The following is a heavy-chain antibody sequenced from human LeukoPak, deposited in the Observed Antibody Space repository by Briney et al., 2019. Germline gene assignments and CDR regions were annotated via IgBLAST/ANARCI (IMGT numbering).Heavy chain of an antibody. CDR3: ARVGPGYTYVYGAPYYFDS. CDR1: GFTVSSNY. D-gene: IGHD5-18*01. Sequence: PGGSLRLSCAASGFTVSSNYMSWVRQAPGKGLEWVSLISSGGNTYYADSVKGRFTISRHNSGNTLYLQMNSLRAEDTAVYYCARVGPGYTYVYGAPYYFDSWGQGTLVTVSS. V-gene: IGHV3-53*04. CDR2: ISSGGNT. J-gene: IGHJ4*02.